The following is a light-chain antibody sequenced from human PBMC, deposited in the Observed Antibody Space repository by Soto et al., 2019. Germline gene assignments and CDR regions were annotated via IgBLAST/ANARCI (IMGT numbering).Light chain of an antibody. CDR3: CSYAGSGTYV. CDR1: SSDIGSYSL. J-gene: IGLJ1*01. CDR2: EDT. V-gene: IGLV2-23*01. Sequence: QSALTQPASVSGSPGQSITISCSGSSSDIGSYSLVSWYQQHPGKAPKLMIYEDTKRPSGVSNRFSGSESGNTASLTISGLQAEDEADYDCCSYAGSGTYVFGSGTKLTVL.